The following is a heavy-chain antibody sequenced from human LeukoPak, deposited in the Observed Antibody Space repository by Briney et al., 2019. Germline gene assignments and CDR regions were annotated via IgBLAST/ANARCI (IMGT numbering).Heavy chain of an antibody. D-gene: IGHD5-12*01. V-gene: IGHV3-23*01. Sequence: GGSLRLSCAASGFTFSNYVMSWVRQAPGKGREWVSASSGSAGNIYYADSVKGRFTISRDNSKNTLYLQMNSLRAEDTAVYYCAKDPVTATPSPTYGMDVWGQGTTVTVSS. CDR2: SSGSAGNI. CDR3: AKDPVTATPSPTYGMDV. J-gene: IGHJ6*02. CDR1: GFTFSNYV.